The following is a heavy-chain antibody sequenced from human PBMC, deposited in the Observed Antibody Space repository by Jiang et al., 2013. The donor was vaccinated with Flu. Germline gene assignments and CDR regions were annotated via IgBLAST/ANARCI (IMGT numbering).Heavy chain of an antibody. V-gene: IGHV3-30*18. J-gene: IGHJ4*01. D-gene: IGHD3-9*01. Sequence: VQLLESGGGVVQPGRSLRLSCAASGFTFSSYGMHWVRQAPGKGLEWVAVISYDGSNKYYADSVKGRFTISRDNSKNTLYLQMNSLRAEDTAVYYCAKDPQALRYFDWYFDYWAEG. CDR2: ISYDGSNK. CDR3: AKDPQALRYFDWYFDY. CDR1: GFTFSSYG.